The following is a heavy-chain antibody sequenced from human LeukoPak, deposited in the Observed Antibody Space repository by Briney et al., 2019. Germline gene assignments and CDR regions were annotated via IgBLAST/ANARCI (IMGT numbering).Heavy chain of an antibody. CDR3: ARGLRITMVRGAHRLDP. CDR1: GGSISTSNYY. V-gene: IGHV4-39*07. J-gene: IGHJ5*02. Sequence: PSETLSLTCTVSGGSISTSNYYWGWIRQPPGKGLEWIGNIFYSGSTYYSPSLKSRVTISLDTSKNQFSLKLSSVTAADTAVYYCARGLRITMVRGAHRLDPWGQGTLVTVSS. D-gene: IGHD3-10*01. CDR2: IFYSGST.